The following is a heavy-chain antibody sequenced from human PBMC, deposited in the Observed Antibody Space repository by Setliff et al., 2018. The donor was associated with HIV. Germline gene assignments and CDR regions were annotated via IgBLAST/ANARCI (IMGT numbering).Heavy chain of an antibody. J-gene: IGHJ6*03. CDR2: INHSGRT. CDR1: GGSFSGYH. Sequence: SETLSLTCAVYGGSFSGYHWNWIRQPPGKGLEWIGEINHSGRTNYNPSLKSRVTISVDTSKNQFSLKLRSVTAADTAMYYCARVSITYWYSIPTFYYYMDVWGKGTRVTVSS. D-gene: IGHD2-15*01. V-gene: IGHV4-34*01. CDR3: ARVSITYWYSIPTFYYYMDV.